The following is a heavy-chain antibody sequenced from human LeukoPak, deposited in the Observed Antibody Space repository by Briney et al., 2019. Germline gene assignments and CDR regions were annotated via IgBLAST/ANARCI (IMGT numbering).Heavy chain of an antibody. Sequence: GESLKISCKASGYSFTTYWIGWVRQMPGKGLEWMGIIYPGDSDTRYSPSFQGQVTISADKSISTAYLQWSSLKASDTAMYFCARTYYYGSGTYYNGGYWGQGTLVTVSS. D-gene: IGHD3-10*01. V-gene: IGHV5-51*01. CDR3: ARTYYYGSGTYYNGGY. CDR1: GYSFTTYW. J-gene: IGHJ4*02. CDR2: IYPGDSDT.